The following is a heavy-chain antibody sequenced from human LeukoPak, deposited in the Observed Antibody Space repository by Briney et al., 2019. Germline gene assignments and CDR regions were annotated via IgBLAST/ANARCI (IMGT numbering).Heavy chain of an antibody. J-gene: IGHJ4*02. Sequence: EASVKVSCKASGYTFTGYYMHWVRQATGQGLEWMGWMNPNSGNTGYAQKFQGRVTMTRNTSISTAYMDLSSLRSEDTAVYYCATVVPAANPGVFDYWGQGTLVTVSS. CDR2: MNPNSGNT. CDR1: GYTFTGYY. CDR3: ATVVPAANPGVFDY. D-gene: IGHD2-2*01. V-gene: IGHV1-8*02.